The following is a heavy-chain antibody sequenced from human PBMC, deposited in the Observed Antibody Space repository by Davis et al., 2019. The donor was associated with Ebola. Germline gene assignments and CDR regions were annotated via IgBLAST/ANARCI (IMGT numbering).Heavy chain of an antibody. V-gene: IGHV1-3*01. Sequence: AASVKVSCKASGYTFTGYIMHWVRQAPGQRLEWMGWINAGNGNTKYSQRFQGRVTMTSDTSASTAYMDLSSLRSEDTAVYYCAREVSRGAVAGVFFDYWGQGTLVTVSS. CDR1: GYTFTGYI. J-gene: IGHJ4*02. CDR3: AREVSRGAVAGVFFDY. CDR2: INAGNGNT. D-gene: IGHD6-19*01.